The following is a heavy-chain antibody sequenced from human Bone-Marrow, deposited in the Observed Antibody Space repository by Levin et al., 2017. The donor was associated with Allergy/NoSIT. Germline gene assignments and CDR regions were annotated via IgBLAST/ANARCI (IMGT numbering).Heavy chain of an antibody. J-gene: IGHJ3*02. CDR1: GFTFSSYS. CDR3: ARLSITEAFDI. CDR2: ISTSSNYI. Sequence: GGSLRLSCAASGFTFSSYSMNWVRQAPGKGLEWVSSISTSSNYIYYADSMKGRFTISRDNVKNSLYLQMNSLRAEDTAVYYCARLSITEAFDIWGQGTMVTVSS. V-gene: IGHV3-21*01. D-gene: IGHD3-10*01.